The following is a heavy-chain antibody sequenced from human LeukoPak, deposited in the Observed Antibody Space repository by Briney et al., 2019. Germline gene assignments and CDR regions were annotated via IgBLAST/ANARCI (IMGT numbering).Heavy chain of an antibody. V-gene: IGHV4-39*01. Sequence: TASETLSLTCTVFGDSISSSSYYWGWIRQPPGKGLEWIGSIYYSGSTYYSPSLKSRVTISVDTSKNQFSLKLNSVTAADTAVYYCATRRSGSYYYWGQGTLVTVSS. D-gene: IGHD3-10*01. J-gene: IGHJ4*02. CDR3: ATRRSGSYYY. CDR1: GDSISSSSYY. CDR2: IYYSGST.